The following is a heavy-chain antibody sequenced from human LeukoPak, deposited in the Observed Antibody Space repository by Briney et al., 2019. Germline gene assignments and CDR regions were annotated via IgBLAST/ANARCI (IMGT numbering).Heavy chain of an antibody. CDR1: GYSFTTYW. J-gene: IGHJ3*02. CDR3: ARGGSGSYYLEAFDI. CDR2: IYPGDSDT. Sequence: GESLKISCKGSGYSFTTYWIGWVRQLPGKGLEWMGIIYPGDSDTRYSPSFQGQVTISADKSISTAYLQWSSLKTSDTAIYYCARGGSGSYYLEAFDIWGQGTMVTVSS. D-gene: IGHD1-26*01. V-gene: IGHV5-51*01.